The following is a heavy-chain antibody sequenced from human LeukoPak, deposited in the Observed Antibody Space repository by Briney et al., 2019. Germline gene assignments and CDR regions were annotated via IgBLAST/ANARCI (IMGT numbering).Heavy chain of an antibody. CDR1: GYILTGYY. D-gene: IGHD2-15*01. V-gene: IGHV1-2*02. CDR2: INPNSGGA. J-gene: IGHJ5*02. Sequence: APVKVSCKASGYILTGYYMHWVRQAPGQGLEGLGWINPNSGGADFAQKFQGRVTMTRDTSTSTVYMALSRLRSDDTSVYYCARGPPEYCSGGSCYSGRNWIDPWGQGTLVTVSS. CDR3: ARGPPEYCSGGSCYSGRNWIDP.